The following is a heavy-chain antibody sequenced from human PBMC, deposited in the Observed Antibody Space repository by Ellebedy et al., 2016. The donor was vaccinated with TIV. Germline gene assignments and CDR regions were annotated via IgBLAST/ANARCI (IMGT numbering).Heavy chain of an antibody. Sequence: GGSLRLXCAASGFTFSSYSMNWVRQAPGKGLEWVSSISSSSSYIYYADSVKGRFTISRDNAKNSLYLQMNSLRDEDTAVYYCAREVRGVIRDWFDPWGQGTLVTVSS. CDR3: AREVRGVIRDWFDP. V-gene: IGHV3-21*01. CDR1: GFTFSSYS. D-gene: IGHD3-10*01. J-gene: IGHJ5*02. CDR2: ISSSSSYI.